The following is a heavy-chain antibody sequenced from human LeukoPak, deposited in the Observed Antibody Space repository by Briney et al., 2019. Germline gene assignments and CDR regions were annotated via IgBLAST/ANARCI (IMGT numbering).Heavy chain of an antibody. V-gene: IGHV1-69*04. CDR3: ARDGLYCTNGVCSSDI. CDR1: GGTFTRDA. D-gene: IGHD2-8*01. Sequence: ASVKVSCKLSGGTFTRDAISWVRQAPGEGLEWMGRILPLLSTKNYARKFQGRVTMTRDTSTSTAYMELTSLRSEDTAVYYCARDGLYCTNGVCSSDIWGQGTLVTVSS. CDR2: ILPLLSTK. J-gene: IGHJ3*02.